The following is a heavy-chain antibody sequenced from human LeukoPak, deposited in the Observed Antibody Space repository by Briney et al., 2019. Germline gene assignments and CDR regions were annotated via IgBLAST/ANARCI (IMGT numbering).Heavy chain of an antibody. CDR1: GFTFTNYA. D-gene: IGHD1-26*01. CDR2: IYGSGDGT. Sequence: GGSLRLSCAASGFTFTNYAMTWVRQVPGKGLEWVSTIYGSGDGTYYADSVKGRFTISRDNSKNTLYVQMNSLRAEDTAVYYCAKGHAPSGSYADYWGQGTLVTVSS. CDR3: AKGHAPSGSYADY. J-gene: IGHJ4*02. V-gene: IGHV3-23*01.